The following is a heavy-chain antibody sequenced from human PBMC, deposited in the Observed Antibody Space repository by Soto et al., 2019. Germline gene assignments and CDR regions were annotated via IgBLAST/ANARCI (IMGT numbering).Heavy chain of an antibody. J-gene: IGHJ3*02. D-gene: IGHD3-3*02. Sequence: QEQLVESGGGVVQAGRSLRLSCAASGFTFNFFGMHWVRQAPGKGLEWVAVISYDGSETYYADSVKGRFTMSRDHSKNMVDLEMSSLRPEDTSVYYCAKVRRYSINAFDIWGHGTMVTVSS. CDR2: ISYDGSET. V-gene: IGHV3-30*18. CDR1: GFTFNFFG. CDR3: AKVRRYSINAFDI.